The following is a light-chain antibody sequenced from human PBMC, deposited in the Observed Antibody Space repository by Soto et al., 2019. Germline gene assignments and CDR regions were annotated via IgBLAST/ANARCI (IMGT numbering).Light chain of an antibody. V-gene: IGKV3-15*01. Sequence: EIVMTQSPATLSVSPGERATLSCRASQSVDNNLAWYQQQPGQAPRLLVYAASTRATGLPAKYSGSGSGTEFTLTISSLESEDFAVYYCQQYNAWPQTFGQGTKVE. CDR2: AAS. CDR1: QSVDNN. J-gene: IGKJ1*01. CDR3: QQYNAWPQT.